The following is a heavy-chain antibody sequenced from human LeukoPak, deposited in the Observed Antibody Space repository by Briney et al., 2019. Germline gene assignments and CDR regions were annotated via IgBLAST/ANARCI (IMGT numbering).Heavy chain of an antibody. CDR2: ISSSGSTI. Sequence: GGSLRLSCAASGFTFSSYEMNWVRQAPGKGLEWVSYISSSGSTIYYADSVKGRFTISRDNAKNSLYLQMNSLRAEDTAVYYCASKHDYGDYRDYWGQGTLVTVSS. CDR3: ASKHDYGDYRDY. D-gene: IGHD4-17*01. CDR1: GFTFSSYE. J-gene: IGHJ4*02. V-gene: IGHV3-48*03.